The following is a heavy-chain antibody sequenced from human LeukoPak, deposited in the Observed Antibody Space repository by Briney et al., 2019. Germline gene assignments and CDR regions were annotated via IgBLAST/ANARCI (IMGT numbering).Heavy chain of an antibody. Sequence: SGGSLRLSCAASGFTFSSYGMHWVRQAPGKGLEWVAVISYDGSHKYYADSVKGRFTISRDNSKNTLYLQMNSLRAEDTAVYYCAKGNQMATIPIDYWGQGTLVTVSS. CDR2: ISYDGSHK. D-gene: IGHD5-24*01. CDR1: GFTFSSYG. CDR3: AKGNQMATIPIDY. J-gene: IGHJ4*02. V-gene: IGHV3-30*18.